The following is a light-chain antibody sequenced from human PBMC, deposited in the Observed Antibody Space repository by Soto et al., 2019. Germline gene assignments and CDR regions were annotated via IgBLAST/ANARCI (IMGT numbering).Light chain of an antibody. CDR1: QSVDWY. CDR2: DAS. CDR3: HQRTNWPIT. V-gene: IGKV3-11*01. Sequence: VMTQSPATLSVSPGDRATLSGRASQSVDWYVAWYQQKPGQAPRLLIYDASTSATGIPNRFSGSGSGTDFTLTISILEPEDCAGYYCHQRTNWPITFGQGTRLEIK. J-gene: IGKJ5*01.